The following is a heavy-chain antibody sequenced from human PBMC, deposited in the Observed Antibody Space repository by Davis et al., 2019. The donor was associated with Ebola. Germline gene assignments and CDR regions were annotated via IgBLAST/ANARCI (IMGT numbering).Heavy chain of an antibody. V-gene: IGHV1-18*01. Sequence: AASVKVSCKASGYTFTRYGITWVRQAPGQGLEWMAWISAYNGKTNYAQKFQGRVTMTTDTSTSTAYMEVGSLRYDDTAVYYCARAVTMVLPSGWFDPWGQGTLVTVSS. J-gene: IGHJ5*02. D-gene: IGHD3-10*01. CDR3: ARAVTMVLPSGWFDP. CDR2: ISAYNGKT. CDR1: GYTFTRYG.